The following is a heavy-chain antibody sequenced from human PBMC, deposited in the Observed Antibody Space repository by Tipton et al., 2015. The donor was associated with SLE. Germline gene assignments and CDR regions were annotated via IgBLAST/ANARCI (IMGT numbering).Heavy chain of an antibody. D-gene: IGHD5/OR15-5a*01. Sequence: LRLSCTVSGGSISSYYWSWIRQPPGKGLEWIGEINHSGSTNYNSSLKSRVTISVDTSKNQFSLKLSSVTAADTAVYYCARGPLLDLWGRGTLVTVSS. CDR3: ARGPLLDL. CDR2: INHSGST. V-gene: IGHV4-34*01. CDR1: GGSISSYY. J-gene: IGHJ2*01.